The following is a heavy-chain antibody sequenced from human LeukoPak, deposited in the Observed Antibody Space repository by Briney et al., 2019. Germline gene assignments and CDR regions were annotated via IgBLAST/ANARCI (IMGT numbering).Heavy chain of an antibody. D-gene: IGHD2-21*01. CDR2: ISGSGGST. CDR1: GFSFSTYA. V-gene: IGHV3-23*01. J-gene: IGHJ4*02. Sequence: PGGSLRLSCAASGFSFSTYAMSWVRQAPGKGLEWVSAISGSGGSTYYADSVKGRFTISRDNSKSTLYLQMNSLRAEDTAVYHCAKKSGDHFHFDFWGQGTLATVSS. CDR3: AKKSGDHFHFDF.